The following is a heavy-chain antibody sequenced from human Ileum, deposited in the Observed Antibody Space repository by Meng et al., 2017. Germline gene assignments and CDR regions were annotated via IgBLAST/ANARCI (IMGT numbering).Heavy chain of an antibody. D-gene: IGHD2-21*01. Sequence: QVQLQESGPGLVKTSGTRSLTCAVSGGSSSSGTWWSWVRQPPGKGLQWIGEFHPGSGATYNPSLKARVTISVDTSMQQFSLQLTSVTAADTAVYYCAKNGAYCLESWGQGTLVTVSS. CDR1: GGSSSSGTW. CDR2: FHPGSGA. V-gene: IGHV4-4*02. CDR3: AKNGAYCLES. J-gene: IGHJ4*02.